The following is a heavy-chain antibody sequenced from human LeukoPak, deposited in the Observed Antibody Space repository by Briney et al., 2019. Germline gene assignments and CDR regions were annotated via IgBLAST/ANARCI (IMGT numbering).Heavy chain of an antibody. V-gene: IGHV1-46*01. Sequence: GASVKLSCKASGYTFTSYYMHWLRQAPGQGLEWMGIIDPTGVTASYSQDFQGRLSMTSDTSTSTVYMELSSLRSEDTAVYYCARTLIHGGSFYFGYWGQGTLVTVSS. J-gene: IGHJ4*02. CDR3: ARTLIHGGSFYFGY. CDR1: GYTFTSYY. CDR2: IDPTGVTA. D-gene: IGHD2-15*01.